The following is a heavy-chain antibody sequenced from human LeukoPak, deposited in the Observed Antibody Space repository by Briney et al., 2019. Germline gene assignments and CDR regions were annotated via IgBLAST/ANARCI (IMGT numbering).Heavy chain of an antibody. CDR2: IGPTGSDR. J-gene: IGHJ4*02. Sequence: GGSLRLSCTASGLTFSTSGFNWVRQAPGKGLEWFASIGPTGSDRYHADSIKGRFTISRDNANNTLYLQMNSLRAEDTAVYYCATETNGRHYDYWGQGTLLTVSS. CDR3: ATETNGRHYDY. CDR1: GLTFSTSG. D-gene: IGHD1-14*01. V-gene: IGHV3-21*01.